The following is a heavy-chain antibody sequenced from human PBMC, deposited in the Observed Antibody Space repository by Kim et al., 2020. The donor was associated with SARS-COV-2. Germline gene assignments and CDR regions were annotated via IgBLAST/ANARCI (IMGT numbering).Heavy chain of an antibody. CDR2: IDPDDSDT. V-gene: IGHV5-10-1*01. CDR1: GYRFTSNW. J-gene: IGHJ4*02. Sequence: GESLKISCKGSGYRFTSNWITWVRQMPGKGLEWMGRIDPDDSDTNYSPSFQGHVTISADKSISTAYLQWSSLKASDTAMYYCARQTGLLGSGTYEGHDYWGQGTLVTVSS. D-gene: IGHD3-10*02. CDR3: ARQTGLLGSGTYEGHDY.